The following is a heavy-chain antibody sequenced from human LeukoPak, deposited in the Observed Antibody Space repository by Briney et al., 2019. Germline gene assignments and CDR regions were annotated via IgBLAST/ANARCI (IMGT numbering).Heavy chain of an antibody. D-gene: IGHD3-22*01. V-gene: IGHV3-21*01. CDR2: ISHSSTYI. J-gene: IGHJ4*02. Sequence: GGSLRLSCAASGFTFSTFGFNWVRQAPGEGLEWVSSISHSSTYISYADSVKGRFTISRDNARNSLFLQMNSLRAEDTAVYYCARGYYYDSSVAYWGQGTLVTVSS. CDR1: GFTFSTFG. CDR3: ARGYYYDSSVAY.